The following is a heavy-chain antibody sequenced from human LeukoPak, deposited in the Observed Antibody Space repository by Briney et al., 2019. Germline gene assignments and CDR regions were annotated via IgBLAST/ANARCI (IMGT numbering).Heavy chain of an antibody. D-gene: IGHD6-13*01. V-gene: IGHV3-43D*03. J-gene: IGHJ4*02. CDR3: AKEGIAAAGYYFDY. CDR1: GFTFDDYA. Sequence: GGSLRLSCAASGFTFDDYAMHWVRQAPGKGLEWVSLISWDGGSTYYADSVKGRFTISRDNSKNSLYVQMNSLRAEDTALYYCAKEGIAAAGYYFDYWGQGTLVTVSS. CDR2: ISWDGGST.